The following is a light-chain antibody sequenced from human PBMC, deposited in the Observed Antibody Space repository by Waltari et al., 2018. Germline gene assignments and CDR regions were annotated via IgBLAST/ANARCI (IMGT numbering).Light chain of an antibody. Sequence: EIVLTQSPATLSLSPGERATLSCRASQSVSSYLAWYQQKPGQAPRLLIYDAPSRATGIPARFSGSGSGTDFTLTISSLEPEDFAVYYCQQRSNWLLTFGGGTKVEIK. CDR2: DAP. J-gene: IGKJ4*01. CDR1: QSVSSY. V-gene: IGKV3-11*01. CDR3: QQRSNWLLT.